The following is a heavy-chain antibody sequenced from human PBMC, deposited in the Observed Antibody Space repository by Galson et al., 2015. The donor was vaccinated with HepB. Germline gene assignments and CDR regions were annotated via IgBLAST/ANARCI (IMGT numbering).Heavy chain of an antibody. CDR2: IKQDGSEK. Sequence: SLRLSCAASGFTFSSYWMSWVRQAPGKGLEWVANIKQDGSEKYYVDSVKGRFTISRDNAKNSLYLQMNSLRAEDTAVYYCARGVGPNNGWWVTTYYYYYMDVWGKGTTVTVSS. J-gene: IGHJ6*03. D-gene: IGHD4-17*01. CDR1: GFTFSSYW. V-gene: IGHV3-7*01. CDR3: ARGVGPNNGWWVTTYYYYYMDV.